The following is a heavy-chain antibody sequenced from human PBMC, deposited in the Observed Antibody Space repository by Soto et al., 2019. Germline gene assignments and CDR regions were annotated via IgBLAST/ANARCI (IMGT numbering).Heavy chain of an antibody. D-gene: IGHD2-15*01. CDR2: FSGSGGNST. V-gene: IGHV3-23*01. Sequence: EVQLLESGGGLVQPGGSLRLSCAASGFTFSTYAMSWVRQAPGKGLEWVSAFSGSGGNSTVYGDSVKGRFTISRDKSKITLYRQMDSLGAEDTAVYYCAKGGGSCCFDNWGQGTLVTVSS. CDR3: AKGGGSCCFDN. J-gene: IGHJ4*02. CDR1: GFTFSTYA.